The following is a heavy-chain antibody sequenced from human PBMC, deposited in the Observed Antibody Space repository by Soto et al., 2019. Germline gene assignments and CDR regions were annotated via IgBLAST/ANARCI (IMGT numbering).Heavy chain of an antibody. CDR1: GFTFCDYA. CDR2: IRSKAYGETT. J-gene: IGHJ4*02. Sequence: GGSLRLSCTGSGFTFCDYAVSWFRQAPGKGLECVGFIRSKAYGETTDYAASVKGRFTISRDDSRTIAYLRMNSLKTEDTATYYCSRGFYANTSYPRFDFWGQGTLVTVSS. CDR3: SRGFYANTSYPRFDF. V-gene: IGHV3-49*03. D-gene: IGHD2-21*01.